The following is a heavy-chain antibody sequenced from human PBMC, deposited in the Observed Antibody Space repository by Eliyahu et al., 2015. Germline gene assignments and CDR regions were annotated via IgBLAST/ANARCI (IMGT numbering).Heavy chain of an antibody. Sequence: QVQLVESGGGVVQPGRSLRLSXVGPGFPFSNYPRHWVRQAPGKGLEWVAVISYDGNNKYNADSVRGRFTISRDDSKNTLYLQMNSLRTEDTAIYYCARIVYTRMQTLDYYGLDVWGQGTTVTVSS. V-gene: IGHV3-30-3*01. D-gene: IGHD3-16*01. J-gene: IGHJ6*02. CDR2: ISYDGNNK. CDR3: ARIVYTRMQTLDYYGLDV. CDR1: GFPFSNYP.